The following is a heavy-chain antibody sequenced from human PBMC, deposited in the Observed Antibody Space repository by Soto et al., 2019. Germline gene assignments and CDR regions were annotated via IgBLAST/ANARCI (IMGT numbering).Heavy chain of an antibody. Sequence: GGSLRLSCAASGFTFSTYWMHWVRQAPGKGLVWVSRIYTDGSRTNYADSVKGRFTISRDNAKNTVYLQMNSLRAEDTAVYYCARGIYSDYGSDYWGQGTLVTVSS. CDR1: GFTFSTYW. D-gene: IGHD5-12*01. CDR2: IYTDGSRT. V-gene: IGHV3-74*01. J-gene: IGHJ4*02. CDR3: ARGIYSDYGSDY.